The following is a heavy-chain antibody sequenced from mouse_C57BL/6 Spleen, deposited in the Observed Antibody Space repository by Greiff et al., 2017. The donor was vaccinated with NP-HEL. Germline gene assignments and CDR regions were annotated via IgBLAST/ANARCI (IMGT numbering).Heavy chain of an antibody. CDR2: INYDGSST. D-gene: IGHD2-4*01. Sequence: EVNVVESEGGLVQPGSSMKLSCTASGFTFSDYYMAWVRQVPEKGLEWVANINYDGSSTYYLDSLKSRFIISRDNAKNILYLQMSSLKSEDTATYYCARAGYDYDSYYFDYWGQGTTLTVSS. CDR3: ARAGYDYDSYYFDY. V-gene: IGHV5-16*01. CDR1: GFTFSDYY. J-gene: IGHJ2*01.